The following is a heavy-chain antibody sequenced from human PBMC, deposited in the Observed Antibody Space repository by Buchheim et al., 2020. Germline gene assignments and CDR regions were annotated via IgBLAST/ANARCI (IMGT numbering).Heavy chain of an antibody. J-gene: IGHJ4*02. Sequence: QVQLVESGGGVVQPGRSLRLSCAASGFTFSSYAMHWVRQAPGKGLEWVAVISYDGSNKYYADYVKGRFTITSDNSKNTLYLQMNSLRAEDTAVYYCARDETGTTLFDYWGQGTL. CDR3: ARDETGTTLFDY. CDR1: GFTFSSYA. CDR2: ISYDGSNK. V-gene: IGHV3-30-3*01. D-gene: IGHD1-7*01.